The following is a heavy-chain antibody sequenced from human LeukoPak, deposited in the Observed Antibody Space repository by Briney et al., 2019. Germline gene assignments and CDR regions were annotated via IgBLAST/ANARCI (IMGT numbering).Heavy chain of an antibody. CDR2: IDTSSTIM. CDR3: ARDNWVDC. V-gene: IGHV3-48*04. CDR1: GLTFSKYS. Sequence: GGSLRLSCAASGLTFSKYSMTWVRQAPGKGLEWVSFIDTSSTIMYYTDSVKGRFTIARDNAKNSLYLQMDSLKVEDTAIYYCARDNWVDCWGQGTLVTVSS. J-gene: IGHJ5*01.